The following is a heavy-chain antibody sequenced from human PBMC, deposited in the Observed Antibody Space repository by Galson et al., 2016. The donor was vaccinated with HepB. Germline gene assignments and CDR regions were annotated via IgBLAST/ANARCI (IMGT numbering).Heavy chain of an antibody. J-gene: IGHJ4*02. CDR3: ASGSQVGAKRPFDY. CDR1: GFTFSSYD. CDR2: ISYDGSNK. D-gene: IGHD1-26*01. Sequence: SLRLSCAASGFTFSSYDMDWVRQAPGKGLEWVAVISYDGSNKNYADSVKGRFTITRDNSKNTVYLQMSSLRAEDTAVYYCASGSQVGAKRPFDYWGQGTLVTVSS. V-gene: IGHV3-30-3*01.